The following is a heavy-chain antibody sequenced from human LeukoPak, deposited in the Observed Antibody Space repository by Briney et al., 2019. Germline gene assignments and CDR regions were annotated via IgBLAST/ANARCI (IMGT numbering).Heavy chain of an antibody. CDR3: ARKADYGDYGDYYYYMDV. CDR2: INPNSGGT. V-gene: IGHV1-2*02. D-gene: IGHD4-17*01. Sequence: ASVKVSCKASGYTFTGYYMHWVRRAPGQGLEWMGWINPNSGGTNYAQKFQGRVTMTRDTSISTAYMELSRLRPDDTAVYYCARKADYGDYGDYYYYMDVWGKGTTVTVSS. CDR1: GYTFTGYY. J-gene: IGHJ6*03.